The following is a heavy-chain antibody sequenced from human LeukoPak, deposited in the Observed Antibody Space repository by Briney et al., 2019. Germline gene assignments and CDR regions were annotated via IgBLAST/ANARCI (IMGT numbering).Heavy chain of an antibody. J-gene: IGHJ3*02. V-gene: IGHV4-59*08. D-gene: IGHD3-10*01. Sequence: SETLSLTCTVSGGSISSYYWSWTRQPPGKGLEWIGYIYYSGSTNYNPSLKSRVTISVDTSKNQFSLKLSSVTAADTAVYYCARHVPAILTMDDAFDIWGQGTMVTVSS. CDR1: GGSISSYY. CDR3: ARHVPAILTMDDAFDI. CDR2: IYYSGST.